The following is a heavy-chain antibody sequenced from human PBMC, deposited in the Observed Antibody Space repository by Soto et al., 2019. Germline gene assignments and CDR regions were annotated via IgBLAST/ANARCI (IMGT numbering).Heavy chain of an antibody. Sequence: QVQLVESGGGVVQPGRSLRLSCAASGFTFSSYGMHWVRQAPGKGLEWVAVISYDGSNKYYADSVKGRFTISRDNSKNTLYLQMSSLRAEDTAVYYCAKSFFGYSSGCYLVYFDLWGRGTLVTVSS. CDR2: ISYDGSNK. CDR1: GFTFSSYG. D-gene: IGHD6-19*01. CDR3: AKSFFGYSSGCYLVYFDL. J-gene: IGHJ2*01. V-gene: IGHV3-30*18.